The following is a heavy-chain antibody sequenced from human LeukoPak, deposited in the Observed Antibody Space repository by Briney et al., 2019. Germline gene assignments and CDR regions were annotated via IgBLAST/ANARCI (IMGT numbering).Heavy chain of an antibody. V-gene: IGHV1-46*01. Sequence: ASVKVSCKASGYTSTSYYMHWERQAPGQGLEWMVIINPSGGSTSYAQKFQGRVTMTRDTSTSTVYMELSSLRSEDTAVYYCARGRITMVRGVIDYFDYWGQGTLVTVSS. CDR1: GYTSTSYY. D-gene: IGHD3-10*01. CDR2: INPSGGST. J-gene: IGHJ4*02. CDR3: ARGRITMVRGVIDYFDY.